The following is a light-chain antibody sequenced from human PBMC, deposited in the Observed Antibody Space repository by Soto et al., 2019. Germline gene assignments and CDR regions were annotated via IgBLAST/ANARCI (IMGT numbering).Light chain of an antibody. CDR2: DVS. CDR3: SSYVNSSIPWV. CDR1: YSDVGGNNN. V-gene: IGLV2-14*03. Sequence: QSALTQPTSVSGSPGQWIIISCTGTYSDVGGNNNVSWYQHHPGKAAKLMICDVSDRPSGVSNRFSGSKSGNTASLAISGLQAEDEADYYCSSYVNSSIPWVFGPGTQLTVL. J-gene: IGLJ1*01.